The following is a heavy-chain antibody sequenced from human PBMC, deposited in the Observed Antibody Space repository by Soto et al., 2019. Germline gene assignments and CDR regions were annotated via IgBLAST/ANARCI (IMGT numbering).Heavy chain of an antibody. D-gene: IGHD4-17*01. CDR1: GYTLLSYS. V-gene: IGHV1-18*04. J-gene: IGHJ6*02. CDR3: ARDYAVADKHGMDV. CDR2: IDSYTGNT. Sequence: QAQLVQSGSEVKRSGASVKVSCKASGYTLLSYSITWVRQAPGQGLEWIGWIDSYTGNTNYEQKMQGRVTMTTESPSGTVYMELRGLRSYDAAIYYWARDYAVADKHGMDVWGQGTTVSVS.